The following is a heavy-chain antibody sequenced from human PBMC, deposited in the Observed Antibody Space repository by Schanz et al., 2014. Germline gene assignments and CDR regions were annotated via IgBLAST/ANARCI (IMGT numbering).Heavy chain of an antibody. J-gene: IGHJ4*01. V-gene: IGHV3-23*04. CDR2: ILGLASTT. D-gene: IGHD3-10*01. CDR1: EFTFSTDA. CDR3: VSSGSYSSKAV. Sequence: EVQLVESGGGLVQPGGSLRLSCTASEFTFSTDAMSWVRQVPGKGLEWVSAILGLASTTYYADSVKGRFTISRDNSKNLPYLQMNSLRGEDTAVYRCVSSGSYSSKAVWGQGTMITVSS.